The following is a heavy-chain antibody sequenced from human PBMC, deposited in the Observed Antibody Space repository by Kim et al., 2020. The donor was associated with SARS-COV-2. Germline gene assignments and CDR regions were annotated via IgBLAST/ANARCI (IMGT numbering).Heavy chain of an antibody. Sequence: SVKVSCKASGGTFSSYAISWVRQAPGQGLEWMGGIIPIFGTANYAQKFQGRVTITADESTSTAYMELSSLRSEDTAVYYCARADYYDSSGYYRNLFDYWGQGTLVTVSS. D-gene: IGHD3-22*01. CDR2: IIPIFGTA. J-gene: IGHJ4*02. CDR3: ARADYYDSSGYYRNLFDY. CDR1: GGTFSSYA. V-gene: IGHV1-69*13.